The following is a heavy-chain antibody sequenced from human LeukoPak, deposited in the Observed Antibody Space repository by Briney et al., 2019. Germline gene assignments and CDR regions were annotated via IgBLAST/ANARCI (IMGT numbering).Heavy chain of an antibody. CDR2: IYYSGST. V-gene: IGHV4-31*03. CDR3: ARERSGEHAFDI. J-gene: IGHJ3*02. Sequence: SQTLSLTCTVSGGSISSGGYYWRWIRQHPGKGLEWIGYIYYSGSTYYNPSLKSRVTISVDTSKNQFSLKLSSVTAADTAVYYCARERSGEHAFDIWGQGTMVTVSS. D-gene: IGHD1-26*01. CDR1: GGSISSGGYY.